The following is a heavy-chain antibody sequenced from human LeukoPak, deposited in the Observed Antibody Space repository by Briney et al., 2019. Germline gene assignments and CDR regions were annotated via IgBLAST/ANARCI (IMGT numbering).Heavy chain of an antibody. V-gene: IGHV4-59*01. CDR2: IYYSGST. D-gene: IGHD3-3*01. CDR1: GGSISIYY. CDR3: ARTPPPYDSPFDY. J-gene: IGHJ4*02. Sequence: PSETLSLTCTVSGGSISIYYWSWIRQPPGKGLEWIGYIYYSGSTNYNPSLKSRVTISVDTSKNQFSLKLSSVTAADTAVYYCARTPPPYDSPFDYWGQGTLVTVSS.